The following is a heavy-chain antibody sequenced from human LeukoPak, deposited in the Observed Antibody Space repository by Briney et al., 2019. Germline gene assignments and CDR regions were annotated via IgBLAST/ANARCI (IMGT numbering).Heavy chain of an antibody. CDR2: IKQDGSEK. CDR3: ARAMVRGVYYYYYMDV. CDR1: GFTFSSYW. Sequence: AGGSLRLSCAPSGFTFSSYWMSWVRQAPGKGLKWVANIKQDGSEKYYVDSVKGRFTISRDNAKNSLYLQMNSLRAEDTAVYYCARAMVRGVYYYYYMDVWGKGTTVTVSS. D-gene: IGHD3-10*01. V-gene: IGHV3-7*01. J-gene: IGHJ6*03.